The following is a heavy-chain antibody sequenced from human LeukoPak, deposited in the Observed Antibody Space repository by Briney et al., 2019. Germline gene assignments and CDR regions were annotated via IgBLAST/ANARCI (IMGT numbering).Heavy chain of an antibody. V-gene: IGHV3-21*01. Sequence: GGSLRLSCAASGFTFSSYSMNWVRQAPGQGLEWVSSISSSSYIYYADSVKGRFTISRDNAKNSLYLQMNSLRAEDTAVYYCARVKESVSGGDHVDYWGQGTLVTVSS. J-gene: IGHJ4*02. CDR3: ARVKESVSGGDHVDY. D-gene: IGHD2-21*02. CDR1: GFTFSSYS. CDR2: ISSSSYI.